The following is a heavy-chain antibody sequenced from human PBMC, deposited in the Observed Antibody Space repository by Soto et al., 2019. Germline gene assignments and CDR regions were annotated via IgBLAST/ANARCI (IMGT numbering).Heavy chain of an antibody. D-gene: IGHD7-27*01. CDR1: GFTFTRYS. CDR2: ISSPTNYI. V-gene: IGHV3-21*06. J-gene: IGHJ4*02. Sequence: EVQLVESGGGLVKPGGSLRLSCAASGFTFTRYSMNWVRQAPGKGLEWVSSISSPTNYIYYGDSMKGRFTISRDNAKNSLYLEMNILRAEDTAVYYCAIESEDLTSNFDYWGQGTLVTVSS. CDR3: AIESEDLTSNFDY.